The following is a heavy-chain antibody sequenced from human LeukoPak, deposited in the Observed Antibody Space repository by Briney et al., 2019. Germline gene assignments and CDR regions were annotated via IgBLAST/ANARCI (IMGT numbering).Heavy chain of an antibody. CDR1: GYTFTSSG. CDR2: TSAYNGNT. CDR3: ARTAYYYDSSGYYRWHDY. D-gene: IGHD3-22*01. Sequence: ASVKVSCKASGYTFTSSGISWVRQAPGQGLEWMGWTSAYNGNTNYAQKVQGRVTMTTDTTTSTAYMELRSLRSDDTAVYYCARTAYYYDSSGYYRWHDYWGQGTLVTVSS. J-gene: IGHJ4*02. V-gene: IGHV1-18*01.